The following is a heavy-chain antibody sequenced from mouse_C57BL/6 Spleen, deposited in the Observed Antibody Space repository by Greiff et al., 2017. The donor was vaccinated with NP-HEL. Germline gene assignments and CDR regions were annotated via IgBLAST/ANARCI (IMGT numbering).Heavy chain of an antibody. J-gene: IGHJ4*01. CDR1: GYTFTDYN. D-gene: IGHD2-5*01. Sequence: EVKLMESGPELVKPGASVKIPCKASGYTFTDYNMDWVKQSHGKSLEWIGDINPNNGGTIYNQKFKGKATLTVDKSSSTAYMELRSLTSEDTAVYYCARVSKKYAMDYWGQGTSVTVSS. CDR2: INPNNGGT. V-gene: IGHV1-18*01. CDR3: ARVSKKYAMDY.